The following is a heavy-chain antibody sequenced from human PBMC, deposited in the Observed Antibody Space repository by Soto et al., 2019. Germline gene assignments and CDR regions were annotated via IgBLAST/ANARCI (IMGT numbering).Heavy chain of an antibody. CDR3: ARDGDQYYDFWSGYINWFDP. D-gene: IGHD3-3*01. Sequence: QVQLVQSGAEVKKPGSSVKVSCKASGGTFSSYAISWVRQAPGQGLEWMGGIIPIFGTANYAQKFQGRVTITADESTSTAYMELSSLRSEDTAVYYCARDGDQYYDFWSGYINWFDPWGQGTLVTVSS. CDR1: GGTFSSYA. V-gene: IGHV1-69*01. J-gene: IGHJ5*02. CDR2: IIPIFGTA.